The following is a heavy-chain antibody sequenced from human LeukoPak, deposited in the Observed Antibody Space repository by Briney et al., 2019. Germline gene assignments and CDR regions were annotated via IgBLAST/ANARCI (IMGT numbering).Heavy chain of an antibody. V-gene: IGHV3-21*05. CDR1: GLIFNGYS. J-gene: IGHJ4*02. CDR2: ISSSSRYI. Sequence: GGSLRLSCAAPGLIFNGYSMNWVRRAPGKGLEWVSYISSSSRYIYYADSVKGRFTISRDNAKNSLYLQMNSLRAEDTAVFYCARGAPTDYLDYWGQGTLVTVSS. CDR3: ARGAPTDYLDY. D-gene: IGHD4-11*01.